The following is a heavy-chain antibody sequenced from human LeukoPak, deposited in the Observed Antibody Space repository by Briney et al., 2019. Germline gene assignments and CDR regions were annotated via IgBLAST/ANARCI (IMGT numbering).Heavy chain of an antibody. V-gene: IGHV3-23*01. Sequence: GGSLRLSCVASGFTFNRNAMSWVRQAPGKGLEWVSAINGGGDTTYYADSVKGRFTMSRDNSKNTLYLQMNSLRAEDTALYYCAKAVIPNAYQGTYYMDVWGKGATVTVSS. D-gene: IGHD3-16*01. J-gene: IGHJ6*03. CDR2: INGGGDTT. CDR3: AKAVIPNAYQGTYYMDV. CDR1: GFTFNRNA.